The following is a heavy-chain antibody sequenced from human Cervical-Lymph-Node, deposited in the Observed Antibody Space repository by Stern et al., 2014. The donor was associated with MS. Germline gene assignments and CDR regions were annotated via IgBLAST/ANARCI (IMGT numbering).Heavy chain of an antibody. V-gene: IGHV1-69*01. CDR3: ATSAGELTPEAV. Sequence: VQLVESGAAVKKPGSSMRVSCKASGGTFSSYAISWVRQAPGQGLEWMGGIIPMFGTANYAQKFQGRVTITADASTSTAYMEVSSLRSDDTAVYYCATSAGELTPEAVWGQGTTVTVFS. CDR1: GGTFSSYA. D-gene: IGHD1-26*01. J-gene: IGHJ6*02. CDR2: IIPMFGTA.